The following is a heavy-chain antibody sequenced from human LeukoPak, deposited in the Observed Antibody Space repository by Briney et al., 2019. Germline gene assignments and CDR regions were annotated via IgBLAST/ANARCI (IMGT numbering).Heavy chain of an antibody. CDR1: GGSISSGYY. J-gene: IGHJ5*02. D-gene: IGHD2-2*01. CDR3: AKGVKCSSISCDAFDP. CDR2: IYHSGST. Sequence: SETLSLTCRVSGGSISSGYYWGWIRQPPGKGLEWIGNIYHSGSTNYNPSLHRRVTMSVDTSKSQFSLRLMSVTAADTAVYYCAKGVKCSSISCDAFDPWGQGTPVTVSS. V-gene: IGHV4-38-2*01.